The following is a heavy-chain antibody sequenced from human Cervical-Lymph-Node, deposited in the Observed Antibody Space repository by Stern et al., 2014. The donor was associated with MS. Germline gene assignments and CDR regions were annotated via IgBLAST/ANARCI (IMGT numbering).Heavy chain of an antibody. V-gene: IGHV4-34*01. CDR3: ASRVDSNTYYRDS. D-gene: IGHD1-26*01. Sequence: QVQLQQWGAGLLKPSETLSLTCAVYGGSFSGYYWSWIRQSPGKGLEWIGEINHSGSTSYRSSLKSRVPISVATSKNQFSLKLRSVTAADTALYYCASRVDSNTYYRDSWGQGTLVTVSS. J-gene: IGHJ4*02. CDR2: INHSGST. CDR1: GGSFSGYY.